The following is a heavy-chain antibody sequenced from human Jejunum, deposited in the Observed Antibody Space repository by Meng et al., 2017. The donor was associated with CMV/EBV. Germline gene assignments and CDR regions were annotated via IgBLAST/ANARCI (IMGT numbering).Heavy chain of an antibody. J-gene: IGHJ4*02. D-gene: IGHD5-24*01. CDR2: INPGGSTT. V-gene: IGHV3-74*01. CDR3: ATAGNYRLDT. CDR1: GFTFSYYW. Sequence: SSEASGFTFSYYWMHGVRKAPGKGLVWVSRINPGGSTTNYADSVKGRFSISRDNAKNTLYLQMNGLRADDTAVYYCATAGNYRLDTWGQGTLVTVSS.